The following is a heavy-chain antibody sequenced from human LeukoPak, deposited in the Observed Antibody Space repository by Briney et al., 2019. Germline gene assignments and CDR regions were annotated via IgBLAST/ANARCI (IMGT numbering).Heavy chain of an antibody. V-gene: IGHV1-2*02. D-gene: IGHD3-22*01. J-gene: IGHJ4*02. CDR2: INPNNGGT. Sequence: EASVKVSCKASGYTSTGYYIHWVRQAPGQGLEWIGWINPNNGGTNYAQKFQDRVTMTRDTSISTAYMELSRLTSDDTAGYYCARDQNLHGSGGYYGIDCWGQGTLVTVSS. CDR3: ARDQNLHGSGGYYGIDC. CDR1: GYTSTGYY.